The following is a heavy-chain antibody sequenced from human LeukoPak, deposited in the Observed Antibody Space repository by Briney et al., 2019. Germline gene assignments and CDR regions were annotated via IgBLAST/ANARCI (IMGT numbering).Heavy chain of an antibody. V-gene: IGHV3-21*01. CDR2: ISSSSNYI. D-gene: IGHD2/OR15-2a*01. CDR3: ARVSILIVPYYAFDI. CDR1: GFSFSSYS. Sequence: PGGSLRLSCAASGFSFSSYSMEWVRQAPGKVLEWVSSISSSSNYIYYADSVKGRFTISRDNAKNSLYLQMNSLRAEDTAVYYCARVSILIVPYYAFDIWGQGTMVTVSS. J-gene: IGHJ3*02.